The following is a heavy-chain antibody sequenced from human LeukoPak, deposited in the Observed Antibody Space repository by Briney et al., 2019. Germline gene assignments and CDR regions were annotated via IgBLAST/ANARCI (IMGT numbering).Heavy chain of an antibody. CDR3: ARDSADYGDYDY. CDR2: INPSGGST. J-gene: IGHJ4*02. V-gene: IGHV1-46*01. D-gene: IGHD4-17*01. Sequence: ASVKVSCKASGYTLTRHYMHWVRQAPGQGLEWMGIINPSGGSTSYAQKFQGRVTMTRDTSTSTVYMELSSLRSEDTAVYYCARDSADYGDYDYWGQGTLVTVSS. CDR1: GYTLTRHY.